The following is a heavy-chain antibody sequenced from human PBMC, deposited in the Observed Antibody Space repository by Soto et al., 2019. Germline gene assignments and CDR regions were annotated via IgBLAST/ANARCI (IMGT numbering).Heavy chain of an antibody. Sequence: QVQLVQSGAEVKKPGSSVKVSCKASGGTFSSYAISWVRQAPGQGLEWMGGIIPIFGTANYAQKFQGRVTMTXXEXTXIAYMELSSLRSEDTDVYYCARGRSSSGYYLHAFDIWGQGTMVTVSS. CDR1: GGTFSSYA. CDR2: IIPIFGTA. D-gene: IGHD3-22*01. J-gene: IGHJ3*02. CDR3: ARGRSSSGYYLHAFDI. V-gene: IGHV1-69*05.